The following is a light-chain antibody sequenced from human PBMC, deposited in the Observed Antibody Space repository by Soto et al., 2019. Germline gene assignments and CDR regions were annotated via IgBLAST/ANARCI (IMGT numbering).Light chain of an antibody. CDR1: QTVSSN. V-gene: IGKV3D-15*01. CDR3: QQYGTSLFT. Sequence: EIVMTQSPATLSVSPGERATLSCRASQTVSSNLAWYQQKPGQPPRLLIYGASTRATGIPARFSGSGSGTEFTLTISRLEPEDFAVYYCQQYGTSLFTFDPGTKVDIK. J-gene: IGKJ3*01. CDR2: GAS.